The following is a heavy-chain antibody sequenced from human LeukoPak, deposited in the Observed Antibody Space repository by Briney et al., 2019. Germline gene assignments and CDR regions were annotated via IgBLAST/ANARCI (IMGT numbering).Heavy chain of an antibody. CDR2: ISYDGITK. D-gene: IGHD6-19*01. CDR3: ARDAGAVAGTTYWYFDL. V-gene: IGHV3-30*14. CDR1: GFTFSTYA. J-gene: IGHJ2*01. Sequence: PGRSLTLSCAASGFTFSTYAIHWVRQAPGRGLEWVAYISYDGITKYYADSVKGRFTISRDNSENILYIQMNSLRVEDTAVYYCARDAGAVAGTTYWYFDLWGRGTLVTVSS.